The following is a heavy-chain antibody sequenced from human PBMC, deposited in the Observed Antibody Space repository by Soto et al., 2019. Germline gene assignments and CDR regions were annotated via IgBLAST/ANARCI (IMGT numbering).Heavy chain of an antibody. J-gene: IGHJ4*02. CDR2: INYRGSS. Sequence: SETLSLTCAVYGVSFSGYYWIWLRQPPGKGLEWIGEINYRGSSSYNPSLKNRVTISVDTSKNQFSLKLSSVTAADTAVYYCAGGYCSGGSCYSVVWGQGTLVTVS. D-gene: IGHD2-15*01. CDR3: AGGYCSGGSCYSVV. CDR1: GVSFSGYY. V-gene: IGHV4-34*01.